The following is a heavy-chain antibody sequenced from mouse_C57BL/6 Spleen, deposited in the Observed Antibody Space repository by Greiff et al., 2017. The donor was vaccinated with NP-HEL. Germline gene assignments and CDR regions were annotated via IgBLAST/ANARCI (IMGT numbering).Heavy chain of an antibody. Sequence: QVQLQQPGAELVRPGTSVKLSCKASGYTFTSYWMHWVKQRPGQGLERIGVIDPSDSYTNYNQQFKGKATLTVDTSSSTAYMQLSRLTSEDSAVYYCARLYDGYYGNWGQGTTLTVAS. V-gene: IGHV1-59*01. CDR3: ARLYDGYYGN. CDR2: IDPSDSYT. J-gene: IGHJ2*01. D-gene: IGHD2-3*01. CDR1: GYTFTSYW.